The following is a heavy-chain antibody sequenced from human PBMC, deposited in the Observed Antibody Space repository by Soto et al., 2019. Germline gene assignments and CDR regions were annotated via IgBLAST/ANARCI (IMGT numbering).Heavy chain of an antibody. V-gene: IGHV4-34*01. CDR1: GGSFSGYY. J-gene: IGHJ6*02. Sequence: QVPLQQWGAGLLKPSETLSLTCAVYGGSFSGYYWRWIRQPPGKGLEWIGEINHSGSTNYNPSLKSRVTISVDTSKNQFSLKLSSVTAADTAVYYCARDWGSYYYYYYGMDVWGQGTTVTVSS. CDR2: INHSGST. CDR3: ARDWGSYYYYYYGMDV. D-gene: IGHD7-27*01.